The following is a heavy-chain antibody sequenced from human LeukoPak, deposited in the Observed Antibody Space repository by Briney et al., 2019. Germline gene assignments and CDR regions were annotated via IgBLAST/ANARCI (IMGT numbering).Heavy chain of an antibody. Sequence: PSETLSLTCTVSGGSISSGGYYWGWIRQPPGKGLEWIGSIYYSGSTYYNPSLKSRVTISADTSKNQFSLKLSSVTAADTAVYYCARQEYDSSGYYSDYWGQGTLVTVSS. J-gene: IGHJ4*02. CDR3: ARQEYDSSGYYSDY. V-gene: IGHV4-39*01. D-gene: IGHD3-22*01. CDR1: GGSISSGGYY. CDR2: IYYSGST.